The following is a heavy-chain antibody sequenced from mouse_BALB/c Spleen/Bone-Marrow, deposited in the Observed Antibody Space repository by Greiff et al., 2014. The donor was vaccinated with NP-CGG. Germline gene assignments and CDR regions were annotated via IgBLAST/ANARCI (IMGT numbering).Heavy chain of an antibody. CDR3: ARGEITAFAY. Sequence: QVQLQQSGAELVRPGASVKLSCKASGYSFTIYWMNWVKQGPGQGLEWIGMIHPSDIETRLNQKFKDKATLTVDKSSNTAYTQLSSPASEDSAVYYCARGEITAFAYWGQGTLVTVSA. V-gene: IGHV1-61*01. CDR1: GYSFTIYW. CDR2: IHPSDIET. J-gene: IGHJ3*01. D-gene: IGHD2-4*01.